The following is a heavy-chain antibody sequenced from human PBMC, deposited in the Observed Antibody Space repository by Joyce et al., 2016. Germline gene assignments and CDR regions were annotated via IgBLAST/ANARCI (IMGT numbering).Heavy chain of an antibody. V-gene: IGHV4-38-2*01. J-gene: IGHJ4*02. CDR1: PYSLRGSYF. CDR2: ISQSGTS. D-gene: IGHD3-22*01. Sequence: QVQLLESGPGLVKPSETLSLTCEVSPYSLRGSYFWAWIRQPPGKTLEWLGSISQSGTSYFNPPLTGRVMISVDTSRSTFSLNLRSVTAADTAVYYCARWGNDFYDSSGFDYWGPGTLVTVSP. CDR3: ARWGNDFYDSSGFDY.